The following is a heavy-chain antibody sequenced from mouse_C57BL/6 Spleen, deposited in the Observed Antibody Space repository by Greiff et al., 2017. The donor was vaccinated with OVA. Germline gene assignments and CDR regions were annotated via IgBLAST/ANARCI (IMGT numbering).Heavy chain of an antibody. J-gene: IGHJ4*01. V-gene: IGHV1-80*01. D-gene: IGHD1-1*01. CDR2: IYPGDGDT. CDR1: GYAFSSYW. CDR3: ARGDYGSLYAMDY. Sequence: QVHVKQSGAELVKPGASVKISCKASGYAFSSYWMNWVKQRPGKGLEWIGQIYPGDGDTNYNGKFKGKATLTADKSSSTAYMQLSSLTSEDSAVYFCARGDYGSLYAMDYWGQGTSVTVSS.